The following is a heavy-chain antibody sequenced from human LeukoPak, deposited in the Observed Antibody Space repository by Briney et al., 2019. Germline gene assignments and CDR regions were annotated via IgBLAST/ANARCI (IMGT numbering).Heavy chain of an antibody. D-gene: IGHD6-6*01. Sequence: QPGRSLRLSCAASGFTFDDYAMHWVRQAPGKGLEWVSGISWNSGSIGYADSVKGRFTISRDNAKNSLYLQMNSLRAEDTALYYCAKAFEYSSSYFDYWGQGTLVTVSS. CDR2: ISWNSGSI. CDR3: AKAFEYSSSYFDY. J-gene: IGHJ4*02. CDR1: GFTFDDYA. V-gene: IGHV3-9*01.